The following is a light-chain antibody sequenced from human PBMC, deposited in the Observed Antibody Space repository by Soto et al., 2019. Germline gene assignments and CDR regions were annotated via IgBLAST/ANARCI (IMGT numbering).Light chain of an antibody. Sequence: QSVLTQPPSASGTPGQRVTISCSGSSSNIGSNTVNWYQQLPGTAPKLLIYSNNQRPSGVPDRFSGSKSGTSASLAISGLQSDDEADDYCAAWDDSLNGPVFGGGTKLTVL. CDR1: SSNIGSNT. J-gene: IGLJ2*01. V-gene: IGLV1-44*01. CDR3: AAWDDSLNGPV. CDR2: SNN.